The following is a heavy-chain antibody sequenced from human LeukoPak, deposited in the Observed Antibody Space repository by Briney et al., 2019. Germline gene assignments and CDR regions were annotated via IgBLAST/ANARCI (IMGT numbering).Heavy chain of an antibody. CDR1: GGSFGGHY. CDR2: ILHSGST. Sequence: SETLSLTCAVYGGSFGGHYWSWIRQPPGKGLEWIGEILHSGSTNYNPSLTTRVTMSVDTSKNQFSLKLRSVTAADTAVYYCASGVYGNQHWGQGTLVTVSS. J-gene: IGHJ1*01. V-gene: IGHV4-34*12. D-gene: IGHD6-6*01. CDR3: ASGVYGNQH.